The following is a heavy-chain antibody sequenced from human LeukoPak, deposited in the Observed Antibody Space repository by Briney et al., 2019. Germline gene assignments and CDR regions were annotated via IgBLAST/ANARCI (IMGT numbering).Heavy chain of an antibody. J-gene: IGHJ6*03. CDR3: ESVNNIAVAPDYYYYMDV. V-gene: IGHV4-59*01. CDR1: GGSISSYY. Sequence: NSSETLSLTCTVSGGSISSYYWSWIRQPPGKGLEWIGYIYYSGSTNYNPSLKSRVTISVDTSKNQFSLKLSSVTAADTAVYYCESVNNIAVAPDYYYYMDVWGKGTTVTVSS. D-gene: IGHD6-19*01. CDR2: IYYSGST.